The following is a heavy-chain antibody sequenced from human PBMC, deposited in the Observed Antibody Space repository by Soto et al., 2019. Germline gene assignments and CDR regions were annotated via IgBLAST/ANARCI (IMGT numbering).Heavy chain of an antibody. V-gene: IGHV4-59*01. CDR3: ARISSVDPYGYVNGGLDV. CDR1: GGSIRSYY. CDR2: FYHSGNS. D-gene: IGHD5-18*01. J-gene: IGHJ6*02. Sequence: PSATLSLTCSVSGGSIRSYYWSWIRQSPEKGLEWIGYFYHSGNSNYNPSLKSRVTISVDTSKNQLSLSLRSVTAADTAVYFCARISSVDPYGYVNGGLDVWGQGTTVTVS.